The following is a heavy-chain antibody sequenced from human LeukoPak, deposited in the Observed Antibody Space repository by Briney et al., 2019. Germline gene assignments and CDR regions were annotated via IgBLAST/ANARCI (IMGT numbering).Heavy chain of an antibody. CDR1: GYSISSGYY. CDR3: ARHWSKPTKYYYGSRLQAGWFDP. D-gene: IGHD3-10*01. V-gene: IGHV4-38-2*02. CDR2: INHSGST. J-gene: IGHJ5*02. Sequence: SETLSLTCTVSGYSISSGYYWSWIRQPPGKGLEWIGEINHSGSTNYNPSLKSRVTISVDTSKNQFSLKLSSVTAADTAVYYCARHWSKPTKYYYGSRLQAGWFDPWGQGTLVTVSS.